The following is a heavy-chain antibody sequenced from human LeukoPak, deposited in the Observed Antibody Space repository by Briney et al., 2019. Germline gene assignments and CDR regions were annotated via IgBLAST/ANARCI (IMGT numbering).Heavy chain of an antibody. J-gene: IGHJ5*02. CDR3: ARVVSSWFDP. CDR1: GFTVSSNY. D-gene: IGHD1-26*01. V-gene: IGHV3-53*04. CDR2: IYSGGST. Sequence: GGSLRLSCAASGFTVSSNYMSWVRQAPGKGLERVSVIYSGGSTYYADSVKGRFTISRHNSKNTLYLQMNSLRAEDTAVYYCARVVSSWFDPWGQGTLVTVSS.